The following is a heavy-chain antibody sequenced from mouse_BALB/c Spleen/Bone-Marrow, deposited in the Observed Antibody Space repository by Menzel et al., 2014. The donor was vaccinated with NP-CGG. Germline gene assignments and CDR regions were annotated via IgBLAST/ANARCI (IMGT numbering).Heavy chain of an antibody. Sequence: VKLMESGAELVRPGASVKLSCKASGYTFTSYWMNWVKQRPEQGLEWIGRIDPYDSETHYNQKFKDKAMLTVDKSSSTAYMQLSSLTSEDSAVYYCARGRDYDVFSYWGQGTLVTVSA. CDR3: ARGRDYDVFSY. CDR2: IDPYDSET. V-gene: IGHV1-52*01. CDR1: GYTFTSYW. D-gene: IGHD2-4*01. J-gene: IGHJ3*01.